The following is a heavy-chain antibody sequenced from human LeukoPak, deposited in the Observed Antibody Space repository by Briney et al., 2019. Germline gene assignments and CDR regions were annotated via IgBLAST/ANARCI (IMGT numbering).Heavy chain of an antibody. V-gene: IGHV1-69*13. CDR3: ARDGYGDYPPYNWFDP. J-gene: IGHJ5*02. D-gene: IGHD4-17*01. CDR1: GGTFSSYA. CDR2: IIPIFGTA. Sequence: RASVKVSCTASGGTFSSYAISWVRQAPGQGLEWMGGIIPIFGTANYAQKFQGRVTITADESTSTAYMELSSLRSEDTAVYYCARDGYGDYPPYNWFDPWGQGTLVTVSS.